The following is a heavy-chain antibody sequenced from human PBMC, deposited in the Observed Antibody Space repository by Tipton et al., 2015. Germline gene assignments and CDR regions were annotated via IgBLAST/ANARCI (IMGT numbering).Heavy chain of an antibody. D-gene: IGHD6-6*01. CDR3: ARQSTSSYYYSYGMAV. J-gene: IGHJ6*02. CDR2: INYSGVT. Sequence: LRLSCTVSGGSLSGYYWHWIRQPPGKGLEWIGVINYSGVTNYNPSLKSRVTISQDKSKNEFSLELISVTAADTAVYYCARQSTSSYYYSYGMAVWGQGTTVTVSS. V-gene: IGHV4-59*01. CDR1: GGSLSGYY.